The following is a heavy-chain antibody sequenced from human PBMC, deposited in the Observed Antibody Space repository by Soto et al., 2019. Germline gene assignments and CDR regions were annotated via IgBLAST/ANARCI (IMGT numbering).Heavy chain of an antibody. V-gene: IGHV4-30-2*01. Sequence: SETLSLTCAVSGGSISSGGYSWSWIRQPPGKGLEWIGYIYHSGSTYYNPSLKSRVTISVDRSKNQFSLKLSSVTAADTAVYYCGRDGYYDSSGYSYYYGMDVWGQGTTVTVSS. D-gene: IGHD3-22*01. J-gene: IGHJ6*02. CDR3: GRDGYYDSSGYSYYYGMDV. CDR1: GGSISSGGYS. CDR2: IYHSGST.